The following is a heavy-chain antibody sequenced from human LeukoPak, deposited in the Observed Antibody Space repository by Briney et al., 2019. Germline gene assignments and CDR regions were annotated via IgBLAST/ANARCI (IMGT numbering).Heavy chain of an antibody. CDR1: GGSFSGYY. CDR3: ARDGYGDYVRFDP. Sequence: SETLSLTCAVYGGSFSGYYWSWIRQPPGKGLEWIGEINHSGSTNYNPSLKSRVTISVDTSKNQFSLKLSSVTAADTAVYYCARDGYGDYVRFDPWGQGTLVTVSS. V-gene: IGHV4-34*01. D-gene: IGHD4-17*01. J-gene: IGHJ5*02. CDR2: INHSGST.